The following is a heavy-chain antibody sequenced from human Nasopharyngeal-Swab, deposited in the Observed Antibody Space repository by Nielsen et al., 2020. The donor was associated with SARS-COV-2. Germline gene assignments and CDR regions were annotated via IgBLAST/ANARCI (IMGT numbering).Heavy chain of an antibody. J-gene: IGHJ6*03. CDR2: IYYSGST. D-gene: IGHD2-15*01. CDR1: GGSISSYY. V-gene: IGHV4-59*08. CDR3: ARHGPQYCSGGSCYSGTQNYYYYYMDV. Sequence: SETLSLTCTVSGGSISSYYWSWIRQPTGKGLEWIGYIYYSGSTNYNPSLKSRVTISVDTSKNQFSLKLSSVTAADTAVYYCARHGPQYCSGGSCYSGTQNYYYYYMDVWGKGTTVTVSS.